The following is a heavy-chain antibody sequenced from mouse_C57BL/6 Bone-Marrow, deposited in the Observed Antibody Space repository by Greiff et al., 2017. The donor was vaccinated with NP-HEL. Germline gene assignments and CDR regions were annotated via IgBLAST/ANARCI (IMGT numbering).Heavy chain of an antibody. J-gene: IGHJ2*01. V-gene: IGHV1-81*01. CDR1: GYTFTSYG. CDR3: ARGGPDYFDY. CDR2: IYPRSGNT. Sequence: QVQLKESGAELARPGASVKLSCKASGYTFTSYGISWVKQRTGQGLEWIGEIYPRSGNTYYNEKFKGKATLTADKSSSTAYMELRSLTSEDSAVYFCARGGPDYFDYWGQGTTLTVSS.